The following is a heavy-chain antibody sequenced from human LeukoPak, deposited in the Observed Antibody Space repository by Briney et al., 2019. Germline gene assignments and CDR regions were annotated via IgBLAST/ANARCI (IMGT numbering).Heavy chain of an antibody. CDR2: ISGSGYYT. Sequence: GGSLRLSCEASGFTFGSFAMSWVRQAPGKGLEWVSGISGSGYYTYYADSVKGRFAISRDNSKNTLYIEMNSLRAEDTALYFCAKDGSWGDYQFYFYMDVWGKGTTVTVSS. J-gene: IGHJ6*03. D-gene: IGHD3-16*01. CDR1: GFTFGSFA. CDR3: AKDGSWGDYQFYFYMDV. V-gene: IGHV3-23*01.